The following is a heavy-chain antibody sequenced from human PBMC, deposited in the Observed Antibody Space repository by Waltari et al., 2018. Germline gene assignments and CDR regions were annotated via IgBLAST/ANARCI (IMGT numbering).Heavy chain of an antibody. J-gene: IGHJ4*02. D-gene: IGHD3-3*01. CDR3: ARVTGDYDFWSGSYTIDY. Sequence: QVQLQESGPGLVKPSQTLSLTCTVSGGSISSGGYYWSWIRQHPGKGLEWIGYIYYSGRTYYNPALKSRVTISVDTSKNQFSLKLSSVTAADTAVYYCARVTGDYDFWSGSYTIDYWGQGTLVTVSS. CDR2: IYYSGRT. CDR1: GGSISSGGYY. V-gene: IGHV4-31*03.